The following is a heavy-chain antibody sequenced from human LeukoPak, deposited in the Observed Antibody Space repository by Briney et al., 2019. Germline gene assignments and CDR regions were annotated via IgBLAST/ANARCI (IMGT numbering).Heavy chain of an antibody. D-gene: IGHD6-19*01. CDR1: GGSISSYY. Sequence: PSETLSLTCTVSGGSISSYYWSWIRQPAGKGLEWIGRIYTSGSTNYNPSLKSRVTISVDTSKNQFSLKLSSVTAADTAVYYCARLYSSGPKGAFDIWGQGTMATVSS. CDR2: IYTSGST. CDR3: ARLYSSGPKGAFDI. J-gene: IGHJ3*02. V-gene: IGHV4-4*07.